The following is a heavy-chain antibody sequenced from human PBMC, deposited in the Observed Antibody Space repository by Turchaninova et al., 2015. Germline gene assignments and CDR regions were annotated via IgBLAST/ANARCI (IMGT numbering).Heavy chain of an antibody. Sequence: QVQLVQSGSELEKPGASVKVSFKASGYTFNHYDINWVRQAPGQGLEWMVWTNTNTGKPTYGQGFTGRFVFSLDTSVRTAYLQISSLKAEDTAVYYCAREFYYYGSGSYYKSFDYWGQGTLVTVSS. D-gene: IGHD3-10*01. CDR1: GYTFNHYD. J-gene: IGHJ4*02. CDR2: TNTNTGKP. CDR3: AREFYYYGSGSYYKSFDY. V-gene: IGHV7-4-1*02.